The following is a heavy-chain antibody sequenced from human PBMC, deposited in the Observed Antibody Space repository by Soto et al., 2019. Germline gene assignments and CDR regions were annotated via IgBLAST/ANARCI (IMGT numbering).Heavy chain of an antibody. CDR1: GFTFSSYS. V-gene: IGHV3-21*01. Sequence: EVQLVESGGGLVKPGGSLRLSCAASGFTFSSYSMNWVRQAPGKGLEWVSSISSSSSYIYYADSVKGRFTISRDNSKNSLYLQMNSLRAEDTAVYYCARDDRAEESAVGENWFDPWGQGTLVTVSS. J-gene: IGHJ5*02. CDR3: ARDDRAEESAVGENWFDP. D-gene: IGHD2-2*01. CDR2: ISSSSSYI.